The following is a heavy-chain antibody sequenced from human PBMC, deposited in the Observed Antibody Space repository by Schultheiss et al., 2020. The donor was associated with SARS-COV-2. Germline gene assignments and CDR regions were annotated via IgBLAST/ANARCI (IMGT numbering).Heavy chain of an antibody. D-gene: IGHD3-22*01. CDR2: ISWNSGSI. CDR1: GFTFDDYA. Sequence: GGSLRLSCAASGFTFDDYAMHWVRQAPGKGLEWVSGISWNSGSIGYADSVKGRFTISRDNAKNSLYLQMNSLRAEDTAVYYCARMYYYDSSGYLDYWGQGTLVTVSS. J-gene: IGHJ4*02. V-gene: IGHV3-9*01. CDR3: ARMYYYDSSGYLDY.